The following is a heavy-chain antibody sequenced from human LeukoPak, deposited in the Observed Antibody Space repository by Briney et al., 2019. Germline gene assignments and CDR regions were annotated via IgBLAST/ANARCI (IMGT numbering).Heavy chain of an antibody. V-gene: IGHV4-34*01. CDR3: ARLKRRIVVVITQYYFDY. CDR1: GGSFSGYY. Sequence: SETLSLTCAVYGGSFSGYYWSWIRQPPGKGLEWIGEINHSGSTNYNPSLKSRVTISVDTSKNQFSLKLSSVTAADTAVYCCARLKRRIVVVITQYYFDYWGQGTLVTVSS. CDR2: INHSGST. D-gene: IGHD3-22*01. J-gene: IGHJ4*02.